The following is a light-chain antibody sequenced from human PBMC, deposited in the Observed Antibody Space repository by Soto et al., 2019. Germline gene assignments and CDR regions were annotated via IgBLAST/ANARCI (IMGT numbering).Light chain of an antibody. CDR1: QSVSGW. CDR3: QQYETFSGT. V-gene: IGKV1-5*01. Sequence: DIHMTQYPSTLSAAFGDTVTVTFRASQSVSGWLAWYQQKPGEAPKLLIYDASALPRGVPSRFSGSGSGTKFTLTIASLQPDDFATYYCQQYETFSGTFGPGTKVDIK. J-gene: IGKJ1*01. CDR2: DAS.